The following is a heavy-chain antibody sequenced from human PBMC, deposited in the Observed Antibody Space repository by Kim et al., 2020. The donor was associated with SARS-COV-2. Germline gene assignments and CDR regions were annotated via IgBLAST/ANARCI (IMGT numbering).Heavy chain of an antibody. Sequence: SGGTNYAQKFQGRVTMTRDTSISTAYMELSRLRSDDTAVYYCASTPFDYWGQGTLVTVSS. V-gene: IGHV1-2*02. CDR3: ASTPFDY. CDR2: SGGT. J-gene: IGHJ4*02.